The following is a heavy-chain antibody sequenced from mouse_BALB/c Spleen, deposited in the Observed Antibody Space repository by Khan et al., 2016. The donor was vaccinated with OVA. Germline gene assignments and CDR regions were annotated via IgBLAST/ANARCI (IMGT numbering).Heavy chain of an antibody. CDR3: ARTARIKY. Sequence: EVQLQESGPGLVKPSQSLSLTCTVTGYSITSGYGWNWIRQFPGNKLEWMGYISYSGSTNYNPSLKSRISITPDTSKNQFFLKLNSVTTEDTATYDCARTARIKYWGQGTTLTVSS. CDR2: ISYSGST. CDR1: GYSITSGYG. J-gene: IGHJ2*01. V-gene: IGHV3-2*02. D-gene: IGHD1-2*01.